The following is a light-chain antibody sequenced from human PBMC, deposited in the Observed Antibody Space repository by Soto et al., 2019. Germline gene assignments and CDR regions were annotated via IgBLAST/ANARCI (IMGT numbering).Light chain of an antibody. CDR3: QQYGTSPDT. CDR2: GAS. CDR1: QSISSSF. Sequence: EIVLTQSPGTLSLSPGERATLSCRASQSISSSFLAWYQHKPGQAPRLLIYGASSRATGIPDRFSGSGSGTEFTLTFSRLEPEDFAVYYCQQYGTSPDTFGQGTKLEIE. V-gene: IGKV3-20*01. J-gene: IGKJ2*01.